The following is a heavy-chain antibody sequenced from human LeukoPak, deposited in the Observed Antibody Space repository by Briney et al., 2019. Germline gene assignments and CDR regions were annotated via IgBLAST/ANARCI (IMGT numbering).Heavy chain of an antibody. D-gene: IGHD5-24*01. CDR3: AVTPLQANYFDY. V-gene: IGHV4-59*01. CDR2: IYYSGST. Sequence: SETLSLTCTVSGGSISSYYWSWIRQPPGKGLEWIGYIYYSGSTNYNPSLKSRVTISVDTSKNQFSLKLSSVTAADTAVYYCAVTPLQANYFDYWGQGTLVTVSS. J-gene: IGHJ4*02. CDR1: GGSISSYY.